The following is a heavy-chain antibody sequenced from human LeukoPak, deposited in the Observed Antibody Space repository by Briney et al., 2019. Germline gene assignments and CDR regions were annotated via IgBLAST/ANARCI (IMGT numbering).Heavy chain of an antibody. CDR3: ASLTTADAFDI. D-gene: IGHD3-22*01. Sequence: SETLSLTCAVSGGSISSGGYSWSWIRQPPGKGLEWIGYIYDSGSTNYNPSLKSRVTISVDTSKNQFSLKLSSVTAADTAMFYCASLTTADAFDIWGQGTMVTVSS. J-gene: IGHJ3*02. CDR2: IYDSGST. CDR1: GGSISSGGYS. V-gene: IGHV4-61*08.